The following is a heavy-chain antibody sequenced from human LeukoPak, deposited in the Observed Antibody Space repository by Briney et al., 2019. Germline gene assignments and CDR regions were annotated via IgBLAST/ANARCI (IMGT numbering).Heavy chain of an antibody. CDR2: RDNSGTT. J-gene: IGHJ4*02. CDR3: ARAKEYSGTYDY. Sequence: PSETLSLTCTASGGSITGYYWGWIRQPPGKGLEWIGHRDNSGTTNYSPSLKSRATISADTSKNQVSLKLNSVTAADTAVYYCARAKEYSGTYDYWGQGTLVTVSS. V-gene: IGHV4-59*01. CDR1: GGSITGYY. D-gene: IGHD1-26*01.